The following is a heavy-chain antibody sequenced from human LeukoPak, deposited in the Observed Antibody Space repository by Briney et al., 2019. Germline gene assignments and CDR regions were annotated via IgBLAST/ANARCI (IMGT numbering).Heavy chain of an antibody. V-gene: IGHV1-18*01. D-gene: IGHD3-22*01. CDR2: ISAYNGDT. Sequence: ASVKVSCKASGYTFTSYAMHWVRQAPGQGLEWMGWISAYNGDTRYALELQGRVTMTTDTSTSTAYMELRSLRSDDTALYYCARDYYDTGGYYYPPDYWGQGTLVTVSS. CDR1: GYTFTSYA. J-gene: IGHJ4*02. CDR3: ARDYYDTGGYYYPPDY.